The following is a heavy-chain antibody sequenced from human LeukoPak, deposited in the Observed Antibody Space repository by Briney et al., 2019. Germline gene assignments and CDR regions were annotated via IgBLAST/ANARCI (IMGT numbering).Heavy chain of an antibody. D-gene: IGHD3-10*01. CDR2: IKSKTDGGTT. J-gene: IGHJ3*02. CDR1: GFTFSNAW. CDR3: TTLWFENAFDI. V-gene: IGHV3-15*01. Sequence: GGSLRLSCAASGFTFSNAWMSWVGHAPGKGLEWVGRIKSKTDGGTTDYAAPVKGRFTISRDDSKNTLYLQMNSLKTEDTAVYYCTTLWFENAFDIWGQGTMVTVSS.